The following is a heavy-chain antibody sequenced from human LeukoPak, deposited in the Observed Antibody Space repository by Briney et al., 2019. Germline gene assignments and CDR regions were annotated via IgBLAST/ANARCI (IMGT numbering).Heavy chain of an antibody. CDR3: AKHGVTYYDILTGYYLDY. J-gene: IGHJ4*02. Sequence: GGSLRLSCAASGFTFSSYGMHWVRQAPGKGLEWVAVISYDGSNKYYADSVKGRFTISRDNSKNTLYLQMNSLRAEDTAVYYCAKHGVTYYDILTGYYLDYWGQGTLVTVSS. CDR1: GFTFSSYG. V-gene: IGHV3-30*18. D-gene: IGHD3-9*01. CDR2: ISYDGSNK.